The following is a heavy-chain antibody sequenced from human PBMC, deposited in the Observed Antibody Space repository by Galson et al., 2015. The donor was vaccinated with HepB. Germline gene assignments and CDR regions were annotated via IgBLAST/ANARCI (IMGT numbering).Heavy chain of an antibody. J-gene: IGHJ4*02. CDR3: ARQSGRWLQLALDY. Sequence: SLRLSCAASGFTFSGSAIHWVRQTSGKGLEWVSYISSSSSTIYYADSVKGRFTISRDNAKNSLYLQMNSLRAEDTAVYYCARQSGRWLQLALDYWGQGTLVTVSS. D-gene: IGHD5-24*01. V-gene: IGHV3-48*04. CDR2: ISSSSSTI. CDR1: GFTFSGSA.